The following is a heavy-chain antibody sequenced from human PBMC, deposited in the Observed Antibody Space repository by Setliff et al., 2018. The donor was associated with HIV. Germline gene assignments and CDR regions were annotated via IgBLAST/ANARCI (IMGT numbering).Heavy chain of an antibody. J-gene: IGHJ6*03. CDR3: ARHTAVNVSPSGLGYYYIDV. CDR2: IYYTGYT. V-gene: IGHV4-39*01. D-gene: IGHD3-9*01. CDR1: GGSISSSY. Sequence: SETLSLTCTVSGGSISSSYWGWFRQSPGKGLEWIGTIYYTGYTFNNPSLTSRVTMSVDTSKSQFSLKLQSVTAADTAIYYCARHTAVNVSPSGLGYYYIDVWAKGTSVTVSS.